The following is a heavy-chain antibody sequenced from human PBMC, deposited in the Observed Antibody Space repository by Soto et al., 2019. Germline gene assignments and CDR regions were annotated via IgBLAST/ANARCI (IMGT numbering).Heavy chain of an antibody. D-gene: IGHD2-2*01. CDR1: GYTFTSYY. Sequence: ASVKVSCKASGYTFTSYYMHWVRQAPGQGLEWMGIINPSGGSTSYAQKFQGRVTMTRDTSTSTVYMELSSLRSEDTAVYYCARDPFTREIANAPRYCSSTSCYAPTYYYGMDVWGQGTTVTVSS. V-gene: IGHV1-46*01. CDR3: ARDPFTREIANAPRYCSSTSCYAPTYYYGMDV. J-gene: IGHJ6*02. CDR2: INPSGGST.